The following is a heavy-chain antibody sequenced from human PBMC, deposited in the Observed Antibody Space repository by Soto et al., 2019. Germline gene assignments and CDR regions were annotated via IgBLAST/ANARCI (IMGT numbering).Heavy chain of an antibody. V-gene: IGHV3-21*01. J-gene: IGHJ5*02. D-gene: IGHD3-9*01. CDR2: ISSSSTSV. Sequence: EVRLVESGGGLVKPGGSLRLSCAASGFTFSSYTMNWVRQAPGTGLECVSSISSSSTSVYYADSVKGRFTISRDNAKNSLYLQMNSLRAEDTAVYYCASGPYFEILTGYFDPWGQGTLVTVSS. CDR3: ASGPYFEILTGYFDP. CDR1: GFTFSSYT.